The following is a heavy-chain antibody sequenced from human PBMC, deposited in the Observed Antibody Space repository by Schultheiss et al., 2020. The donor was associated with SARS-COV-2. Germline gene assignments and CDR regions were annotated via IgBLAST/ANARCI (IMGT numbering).Heavy chain of an antibody. CDR1: GGSISSSSSY. V-gene: IGHV4-39*01. CDR3: ARGGSEYSSSSVAEWFDP. Sequence: SQTLSLTCTVSGGSISSSSSYWGWIRQPPGKGLEWIGSVYTSGSTSHNPALRSRVAVSVDTSKNLFSLKLSSMTAADTAVYYCARGGSEYSSSSVAEWFDPWGQGTLVTVSS. J-gene: IGHJ5*02. CDR2: VYTSGST. D-gene: IGHD6-6*01.